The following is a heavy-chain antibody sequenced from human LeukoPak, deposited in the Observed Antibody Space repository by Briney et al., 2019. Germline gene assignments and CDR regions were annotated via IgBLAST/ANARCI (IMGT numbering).Heavy chain of an antibody. D-gene: IGHD2-2*01. CDR3: ARYATIVVVPAASDYYYGMDV. CDR1: GFTVSSNY. CDR2: INSGGST. V-gene: IGHV3-53*01. Sequence: PGGSLRLSCAASGFTVSSNYMSWVRQAPGKGLEWVPVINSGGSTYYADSVKGRFSISRDKSKNTLYLQMNSLRAEDTAVYYCARYATIVVVPAASDYYYGMDVWGQGTTVTVSS. J-gene: IGHJ6*02.